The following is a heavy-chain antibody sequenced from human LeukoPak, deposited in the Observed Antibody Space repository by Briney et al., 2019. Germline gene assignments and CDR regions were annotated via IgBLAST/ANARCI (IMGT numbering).Heavy chain of an antibody. D-gene: IGHD3-9*01. CDR2: IYYSGST. CDR1: GGSISSYY. CDR3: AISTGYYAPFDY. Sequence: PSETLSLTCTVSGGSISSYYWSWIRQPPGKGLEWIGYIYYSGSTNYNPSLKSRVTISVDTSKNQFSLKLSSVTAADTAVYYCAISTGYYAPFDYWGQGTLVTVSS. J-gene: IGHJ4*02. V-gene: IGHV4-59*08.